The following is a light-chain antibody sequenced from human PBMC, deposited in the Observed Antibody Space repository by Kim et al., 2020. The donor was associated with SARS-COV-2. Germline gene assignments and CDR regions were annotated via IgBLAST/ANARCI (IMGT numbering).Light chain of an antibody. CDR2: QDS. Sequence: VSPGQTASITCPGDELGHKYPPWYKQKPGQAPVLVMYQDSKRPSVIPERFSGSNSGNTATLTISGTQAMDEADYYCQAWDSSTAVVFGGGTKLTVL. J-gene: IGLJ2*01. CDR3: QAWDSSTAVV. CDR1: ELGHKY. V-gene: IGLV3-1*01.